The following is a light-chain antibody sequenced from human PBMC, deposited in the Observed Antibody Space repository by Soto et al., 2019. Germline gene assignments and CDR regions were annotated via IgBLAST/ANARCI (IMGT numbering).Light chain of an antibody. J-gene: IGKJ2*01. CDR3: QQYYSYPYT. V-gene: IGKV1-8*01. CDR1: QGFSSY. CDR2: AAS. Sequence: AIRMTQSPSSFSASTGDRVTITCRASQGFSSYLAWYQQKPGKAPKLLIYAASTLQSGVPSRFSGSGSGTDFTLTISCLQSEDFATYYCQQYYSYPYTFGQGTKVDIK.